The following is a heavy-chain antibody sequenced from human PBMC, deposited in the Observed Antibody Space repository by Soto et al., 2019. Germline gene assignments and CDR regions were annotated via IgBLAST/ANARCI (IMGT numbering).Heavy chain of an antibody. Sequence: GGSLRLSCAASGFTFSSYWMSWVRQAPGKGLEWVANIKQDGSEKYYVDSVKGRFTISRDNAKNSLYLQMNSLRAEDTAVYYCASLPNKYSYVNFDYWGQGTLVTVSS. J-gene: IGHJ4*02. D-gene: IGHD5-18*01. CDR2: IKQDGSEK. V-gene: IGHV3-7*05. CDR3: ASLPNKYSYVNFDY. CDR1: GFTFSSYW.